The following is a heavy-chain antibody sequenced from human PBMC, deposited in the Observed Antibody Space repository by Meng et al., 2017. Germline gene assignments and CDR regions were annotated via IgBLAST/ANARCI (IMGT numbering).Heavy chain of an antibody. J-gene: IGHJ6*02. Sequence: QGSLKQWGAGLLKPSETLPLTCAVYGGSISGYYWSWIRQPPGKGLEWSGEINHSGSTNYNPSLMSRVTISVDTSKNQFSLKLSSVTAADTAVYYCARVGYDSSGYVYGMDVWGQGTTVTVSS. CDR2: INHSGST. CDR1: GGSISGYY. D-gene: IGHD3-22*01. CDR3: ARVGYDSSGYVYGMDV. V-gene: IGHV4-34*01.